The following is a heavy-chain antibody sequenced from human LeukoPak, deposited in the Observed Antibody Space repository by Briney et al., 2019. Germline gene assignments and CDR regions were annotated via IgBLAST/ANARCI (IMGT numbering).Heavy chain of an antibody. D-gene: IGHD4-17*01. CDR1: GFTFSSYA. J-gene: IGHJ4*02. CDR3: ARDRRPDYGDSFGY. CDR2: ISYDGSNK. V-gene: IGHV3-30*04. Sequence: PGGSLRLSCAAPGFTFSSYAMHWVRQAPGKGLEWVAVISYDGSNKYYADSVKGRFTISRDNSKNTLYLQMNSLRAEDTAVYYCARDRRPDYGDSFGYWGQGTLVTVSS.